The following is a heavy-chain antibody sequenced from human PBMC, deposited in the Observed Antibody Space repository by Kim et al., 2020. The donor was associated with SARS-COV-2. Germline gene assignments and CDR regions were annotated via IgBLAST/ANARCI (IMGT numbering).Heavy chain of an antibody. CDR2: ISPDGTST. V-gene: IGHV3-74*01. CDR3: VKGTSGWPY. J-gene: IGHJ4*02. Sequence: GGSLRLSCAASGFTFSSYWMHWVRQVPGKGLVWLSRISPDGTSTSYADSVKGRFTISRDNAKNTLFLQMSSLRAEDSALFYCVKGTSGWPYWGQGTLVTVSS. D-gene: IGHD6-19*01. CDR1: GFTFSSYW.